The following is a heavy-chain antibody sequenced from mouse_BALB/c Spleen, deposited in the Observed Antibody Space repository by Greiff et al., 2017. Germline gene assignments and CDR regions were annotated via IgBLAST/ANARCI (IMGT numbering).Heavy chain of an antibody. CDR2: INPSTGYT. J-gene: IGHJ1*01. CDR1: GYTFTSYW. CDR3: ARGGYDVNWYFDV. D-gene: IGHD2-12*01. V-gene: IGHV1-7*01. Sequence: VQLQQSGAELAKPGASVKMSCKASGYTFTSYWMHWVKQRPGQGLEWIGYINPSTGYTEYNQKFKDKATLTADKSSSTAYMQLSSLTSEDSAVYYCARGGYDVNWYFDVWGAGTTVTVSS.